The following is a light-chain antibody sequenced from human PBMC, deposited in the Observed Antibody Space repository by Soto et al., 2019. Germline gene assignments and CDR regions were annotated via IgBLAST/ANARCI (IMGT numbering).Light chain of an antibody. Sequence: EIVLTQSPVTLSSSPGETVTLSCRASQDIDTYLAWYQQRPGQAPRLLIYDSSERATDVPGRFSGSGSGTDFTLTIGSLESDDFAVYYCQQRSSWPLTFGQGTRLDI. V-gene: IGKV3-11*01. J-gene: IGKJ5*01. CDR3: QQRSSWPLT. CDR1: QDIDTY. CDR2: DSS.